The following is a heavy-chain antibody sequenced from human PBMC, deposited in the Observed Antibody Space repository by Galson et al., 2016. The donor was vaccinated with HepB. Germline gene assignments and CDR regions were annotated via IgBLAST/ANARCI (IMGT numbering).Heavy chain of an antibody. J-gene: IGHJ6*04. Sequence: SLRLSCAASGFTFNTYSMIWVRQAPGKGLDWVSSISSSSSYIYYADSVKGRFTISRDNSKNMVYLQMNSLRAEDTATYYCVQGSTAPAVWGKGTTVTVSS. CDR3: VQGSTAPAV. CDR2: ISSSSSYI. CDR1: GFTFNTYS. V-gene: IGHV3-21*04. D-gene: IGHD1-26*01.